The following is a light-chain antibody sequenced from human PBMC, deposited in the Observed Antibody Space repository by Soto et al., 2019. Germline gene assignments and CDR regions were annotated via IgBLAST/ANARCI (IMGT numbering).Light chain of an antibody. Sequence: QSVLTQPASVSGSPGQSITISCTGTSSDVGGYNYVSWYQQHPGKAPKFMIYDVSNRPSGVSNRFSGSKSGNTASPTISGLQAEDEADYYCSSYTYNSTYVFVTGTKVTVL. J-gene: IGLJ1*01. V-gene: IGLV2-14*01. CDR1: SSDVGGYNY. CDR3: SSYTYNSTYV. CDR2: DVS.